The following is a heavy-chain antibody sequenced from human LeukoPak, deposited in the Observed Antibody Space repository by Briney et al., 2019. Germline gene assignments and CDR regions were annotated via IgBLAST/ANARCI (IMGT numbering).Heavy chain of an antibody. CDR2: IKSKADGETI. CDR1: GFTFTNAW. Sequence: PGGSLRLSCAASGFTFTNAWMNWVRQAPGKGLEWVGRIKSKADGETIDYAAPVKGRFTFSRVDSKSMLYLQMNSLKSEDTAVYYCSTLTSRGLSDSWGQGTLVTVSS. CDR3: STLTSRGLSDS. D-gene: IGHD1-20*01. V-gene: IGHV3-15*07. J-gene: IGHJ4*02.